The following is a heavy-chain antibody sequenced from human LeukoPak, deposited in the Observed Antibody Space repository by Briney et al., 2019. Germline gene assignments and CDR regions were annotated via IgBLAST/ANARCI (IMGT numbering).Heavy chain of an antibody. J-gene: IGHJ4*02. CDR2: IKQDGSEK. CDR1: GFTFSSYW. Sequence: PGGSLRLSCAASGFTFSSYWMSWVRQAAGKGLEWVANIKQDGSEKYYVDSVKGRFTISRDNAKNSLYLQMNSLRAEGAAVYYCARANVKWENFDYCGQGTLVTVSS. CDR3: ARANVKWENFDY. D-gene: IGHD1-26*01. V-gene: IGHV3-7*01.